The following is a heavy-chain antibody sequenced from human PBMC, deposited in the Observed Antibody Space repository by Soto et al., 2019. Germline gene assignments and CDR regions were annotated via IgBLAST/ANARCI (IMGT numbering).Heavy chain of an antibody. CDR3: VRVNADDYED. V-gene: IGHV3-13*01. CDR2: ITTGGNA. CDR1: GFSFSNHD. J-gene: IGHJ3*01. Sequence: GESLRHSWSASGFSFSNHDMHWVRQPKGKGLEWVSGITTGGNAYFADSVKGRFSISRENAKNSFYLQTSSLRAEDTAMYYCVRVNADDYEDWGQGTMVTVSS.